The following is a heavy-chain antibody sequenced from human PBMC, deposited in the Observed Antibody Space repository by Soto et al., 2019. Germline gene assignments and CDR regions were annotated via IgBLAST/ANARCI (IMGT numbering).Heavy chain of an antibody. V-gene: IGHV4-31*03. CDR2: IYYSGST. D-gene: IGHD4-17*01. Sequence: QVQLQESGPGLVKPSQTLSLTCTVSGGSISSGGYYWSWIRQHPGKGLEWIGYIYYSGSTYYNPSLKSRVTISVDTSKNHFSLKLSSVTAADTAVYYCARGRGYGGIHFDYWGQGTLVTVSS. J-gene: IGHJ4*02. CDR3: ARGRGYGGIHFDY. CDR1: GGSISSGGYY.